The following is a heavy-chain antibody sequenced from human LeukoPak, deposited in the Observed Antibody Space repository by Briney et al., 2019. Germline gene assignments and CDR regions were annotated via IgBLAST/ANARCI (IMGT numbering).Heavy chain of an antibody. CDR3: ARERDTAGGDAFDI. CDR1: GYTFTGHY. D-gene: IGHD5-18*01. Sequence: ASVKVSCKASGYTFTGHYIHWVRQAPGQGLEWMGWINPNSGATNYAQKLQGRITMTRDTSISTAYMELSSLRSEDTAVYYCARERDTAGGDAFDIWGQGTMVTVSS. J-gene: IGHJ3*02. V-gene: IGHV1-2*02. CDR2: INPNSGAT.